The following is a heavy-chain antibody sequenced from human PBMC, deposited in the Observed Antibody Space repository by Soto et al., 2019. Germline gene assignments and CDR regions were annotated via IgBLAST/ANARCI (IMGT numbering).Heavy chain of an antibody. CDR2: IYYSGST. V-gene: IGHV4-59*01. CDR3: ARAEGYCSGGSCYSWDYYYGMDV. Sequence: SETLSLTCTVSGGSISSYYWSWIRQPPGKGLEWIGYIYYSGSTNYNPSLKSRVTISVDTSKNQFSLKLSSVTAADTAVYYCARAEGYCSGGSCYSWDYYYGMDVWGQGTTVTVS. CDR1: GGSISSYY. D-gene: IGHD2-15*01. J-gene: IGHJ6*02.